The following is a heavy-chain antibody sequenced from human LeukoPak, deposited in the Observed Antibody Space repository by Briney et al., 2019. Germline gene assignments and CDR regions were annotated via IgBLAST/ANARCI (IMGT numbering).Heavy chain of an antibody. CDR2: ISGSGGST. D-gene: IGHD6-13*01. CDR3: AKVARVAAGTVDY. V-gene: IGHV3-23*01. Sequence: GGSLRLSCAASGFTFSTYGMSWVRQAPGNGLEWVSGISGSGGSTYYADSVKGRFTISRDNSKNTLYLQMNSLRAEDTAVYYCAKVARVAAGTVDYWGQGTLVTVSS. CDR1: GFTFSTYG. J-gene: IGHJ4*02.